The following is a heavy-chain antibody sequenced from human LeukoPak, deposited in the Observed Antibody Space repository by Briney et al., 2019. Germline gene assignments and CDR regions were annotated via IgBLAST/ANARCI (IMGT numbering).Heavy chain of an antibody. CDR2: ISYDGSNK. CDR1: GFTFSSYG. J-gene: IGHJ4*02. V-gene: IGHV3-30*18. Sequence: PGGSLRLSCAASGFTFSSYGMHWVRQAPGKGLEWVAVISYDGSNKYYADSVKGRFTISRDNSKNTLYLQMNSLRAEDTAVYYCAKGGSSWSTDYWGQGTLVTVSS. D-gene: IGHD6-13*01. CDR3: AKGGSSWSTDY.